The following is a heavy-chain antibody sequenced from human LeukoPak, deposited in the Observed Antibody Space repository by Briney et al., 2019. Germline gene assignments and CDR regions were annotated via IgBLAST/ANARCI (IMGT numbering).Heavy chain of an antibody. Sequence: GASVKVSCKASGGTFSSYAISWVRQAPGQGLEWMGWMNPNSDNTGYAENFQGRVTLTRNTSISTAYMELSNLRSEDTAVYYCARGRGWELRSWFDPWGQGTLVTVSS. J-gene: IGHJ5*02. V-gene: IGHV1-8*03. CDR2: MNPNSDNT. D-gene: IGHD1-26*01. CDR3: ARGRGWELRSWFDP. CDR1: GGTFSSYA.